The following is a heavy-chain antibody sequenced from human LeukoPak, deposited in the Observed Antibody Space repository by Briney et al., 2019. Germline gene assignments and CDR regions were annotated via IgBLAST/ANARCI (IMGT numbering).Heavy chain of an antibody. J-gene: IGHJ5*02. CDR3: AREGYYGSGSNWFDP. V-gene: IGHV4-59*01. Sequence: SETLSLTCTDSGGSISNSYWTWIRQPPGKGLEWIGHIYYSGSTNYNPSLKSRVTISVDTSKNQFSLKLTSVNAADTAVYYCAREGYYGSGSNWFDPWGQGTLVTVSS. CDR1: GGSISNSY. D-gene: IGHD3-10*01. CDR2: IYYSGST.